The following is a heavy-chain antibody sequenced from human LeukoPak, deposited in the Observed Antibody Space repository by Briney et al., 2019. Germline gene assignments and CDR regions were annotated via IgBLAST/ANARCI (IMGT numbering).Heavy chain of an antibody. CDR2: IKRDGSEK. J-gene: IGHJ6*02. Sequence: GGSLRLSCAASGFTFTTYWMHWVRQAPGKGLEWVANIKRDGSEKYYVDSVKGRFTISRDNAKNSLYLQMNSLRVEDTAVYYCVRAMDVWGQGTTVTVSS. CDR1: GFTFTTYW. V-gene: IGHV3-7*03. CDR3: VRAMDV.